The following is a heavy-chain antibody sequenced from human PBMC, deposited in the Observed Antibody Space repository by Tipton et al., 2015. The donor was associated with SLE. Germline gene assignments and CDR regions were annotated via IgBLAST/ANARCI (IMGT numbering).Heavy chain of an antibody. Sequence: TLSLTCSVYGGSFSGYYWSWIRQPPGKGLECIGYIYYSGSTNYNPSLKSRVTISVDTSKNQFSLKLSSVTAADTAVYYCARGQGYYYDSSAYLDYWGQGTLVTVSS. J-gene: IGHJ4*02. V-gene: IGHV4-59*12. D-gene: IGHD3-22*01. CDR2: IYYSGST. CDR1: GGSFSGYY. CDR3: ARGQGYYYDSSAYLDY.